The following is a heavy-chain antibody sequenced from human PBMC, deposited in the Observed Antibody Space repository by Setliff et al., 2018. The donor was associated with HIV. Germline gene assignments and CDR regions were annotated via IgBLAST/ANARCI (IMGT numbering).Heavy chain of an antibody. D-gene: IGHD4-4*01. V-gene: IGHV3-23*01. Sequence: GGSLRLSCAASGFSFRGYAVSWVRQAPGKGLEWVSVISGSGDITYYRESVKGRFTVSRDNSNNTVYLQMNSLGAEDTAMYYCAKTQTVITVYGPFDSWGQGTPVTVSS. CDR2: ISGSGDIT. CDR3: AKTQTVITVYGPFDS. CDR1: GFSFRGYA. J-gene: IGHJ4*02.